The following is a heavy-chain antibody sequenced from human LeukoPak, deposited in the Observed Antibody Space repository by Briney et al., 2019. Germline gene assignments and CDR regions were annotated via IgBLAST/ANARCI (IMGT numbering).Heavy chain of an antibody. V-gene: IGHV1-18*01. CDR3: ARVHPLDIVVVVAATRNWFDP. CDR1: GYTFTSYG. D-gene: IGHD2-15*01. Sequence: GPSVRVSCTASGYTFTSYGISWVRQAPGQGLDWMGWISAYNGNTNYAQKLQGRVTMTTDTSTSTAYMELRSLRSDDTAVYYCARVHPLDIVVVVAATRNWFDPWGQGTLVTVSS. CDR2: ISAYNGNT. J-gene: IGHJ5*02.